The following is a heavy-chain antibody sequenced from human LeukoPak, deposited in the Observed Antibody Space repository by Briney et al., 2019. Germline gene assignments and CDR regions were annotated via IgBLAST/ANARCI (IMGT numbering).Heavy chain of an antibody. CDR2: ISGDGGST. V-gene: IGHV3-43*02. D-gene: IGHD5-12*01. CDR3: AKGDHKDDIVATIGVNY. Sequence: GGSLRLSCAASGFTFDDYAMHWVRQAPGKGLEWVSLISGDGGSTYYADSAKGRFTISRDNSKNSLFLQMNSLRTEDTALYYCAKGDHKDDIVATIGVNYWGQGTLVTVSS. CDR1: GFTFDDYA. J-gene: IGHJ4*02.